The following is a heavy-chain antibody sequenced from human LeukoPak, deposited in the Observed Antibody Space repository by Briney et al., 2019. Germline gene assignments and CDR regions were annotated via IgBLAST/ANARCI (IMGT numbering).Heavy chain of an antibody. V-gene: IGHV3-74*01. Sequence: GGSLRLSCAASGFTFSSYWMHWVRQAPGKGLMWVSRINADGSTIDYADSVKGRFTISRDNARSTLYLQMNSLRAEDTAVYYCARAGYYRFDYWGQGTLVTVSS. J-gene: IGHJ4*02. CDR3: ARAGYYRFDY. CDR2: INADGSTI. CDR1: GFTFSSYW. D-gene: IGHD3-10*01.